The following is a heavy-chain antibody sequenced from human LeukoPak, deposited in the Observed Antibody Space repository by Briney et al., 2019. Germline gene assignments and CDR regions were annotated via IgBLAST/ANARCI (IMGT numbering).Heavy chain of an antibody. Sequence: GGSLRLSCAASGFTFSNYAMHWVRQAPGKGLEWVSSISSSGSYIYYADSVKGRFTISRDNAKNSLYLQMNGLRAEDTAVYYCATQGRSTTLGIWGQGTMVTVSS. CDR3: ATQGRSTTLGI. V-gene: IGHV3-21*01. CDR2: ISSSGSYI. D-gene: IGHD2-2*01. J-gene: IGHJ3*02. CDR1: GFTFSNYA.